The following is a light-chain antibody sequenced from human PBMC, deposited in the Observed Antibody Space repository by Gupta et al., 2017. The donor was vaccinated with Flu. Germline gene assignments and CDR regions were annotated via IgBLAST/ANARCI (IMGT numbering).Light chain of an antibody. Sequence: PSSLSASVGDATITCSAGRQNVYNYFSWHQQTREEAPILLIYASTRVDGVPPSIISGRSGAAYITLIITLQPHDDSAKYYCQHSYGIGYTFGQGTKVEIK. V-gene: IGKV1-39*01. CDR3: QHSYGIGYT. J-gene: IGKJ2*01. CDR1: QNVYNY. CDR2: AST.